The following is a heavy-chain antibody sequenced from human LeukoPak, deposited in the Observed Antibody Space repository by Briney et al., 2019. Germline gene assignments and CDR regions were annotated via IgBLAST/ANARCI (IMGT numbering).Heavy chain of an antibody. CDR3: ARAGYDILTGPDAFDI. J-gene: IGHJ3*02. CDR2: ISSNGGST. CDR1: GFTFSSYA. D-gene: IGHD3-9*01. Sequence: GGSLRLSCAASGFTFSSYAMPWVRQAAGNGLEYVSAISSNGGSTYYANSVKGRLTISRDNSKNTLYLQMGSLRAEDMAVYYCARAGYDILTGPDAFDIWGQGTMVTVSS. V-gene: IGHV3-64*01.